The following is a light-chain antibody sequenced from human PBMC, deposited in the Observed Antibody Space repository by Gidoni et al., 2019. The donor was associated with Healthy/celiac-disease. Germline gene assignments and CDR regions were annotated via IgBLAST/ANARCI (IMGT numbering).Light chain of an antibody. CDR1: QSVSSN. CDR2: GAS. Sequence: DIVMTQSPATLSVSPGERATLSCRASQSVSSNLAWYQQKPGQAPRLLIYGASTRATGIPARFSGSGSGTEFPLTISSLQSEDFAVYYCQQYNNWALTFXGXTKVEIK. V-gene: IGKV3-15*01. J-gene: IGKJ4*01. CDR3: QQYNNWALT.